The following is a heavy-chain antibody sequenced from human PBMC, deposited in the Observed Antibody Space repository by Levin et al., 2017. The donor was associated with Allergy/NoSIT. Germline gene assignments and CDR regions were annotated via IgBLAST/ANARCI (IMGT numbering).Heavy chain of an antibody. J-gene: IGHJ4*02. CDR2: ISGSGGST. D-gene: IGHD6-19*01. Sequence: GESLKISCAASGFTFSSYAMSWVRQAPGKGLEWVSAISGSGGSTYYADSVKGRFTISRDNSKNTLYLQMNSLRAEDTAVYYCAKDHLHSGWPYYFDYWGQGTLVTVSS. CDR1: GFTFSSYA. CDR3: AKDHLHSGWPYYFDY. V-gene: IGHV3-23*01.